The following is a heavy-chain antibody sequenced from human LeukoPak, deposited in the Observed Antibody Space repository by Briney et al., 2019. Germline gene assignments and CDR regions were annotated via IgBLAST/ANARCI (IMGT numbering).Heavy chain of an antibody. D-gene: IGHD4-17*01. CDR1: GFTFSRYA. J-gene: IGHJ4*02. CDR2: ISGGGETT. V-gene: IGHV3-23*01. CDR3: ARDYADYVGYFFFDY. Sequence: GGSLRLSCAASGFTFSRYAISWVRQAPGKGLEWVSSISGGGETTYYADSAKGRFTISRDNSQNTLYLQMNSLRAEDTAVYYCARDYADYVGYFFFDYWGQGTLVTVSS.